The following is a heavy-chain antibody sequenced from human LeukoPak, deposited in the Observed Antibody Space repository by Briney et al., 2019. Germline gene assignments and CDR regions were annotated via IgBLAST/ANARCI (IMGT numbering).Heavy chain of an antibody. D-gene: IGHD2-15*01. CDR3: ARRGYCSGGSCYYFDY. V-gene: IGHV5-51*01. J-gene: IGHJ4*02. Sequence: GESLKISCKGSGYSFTSYWIGWVRQMPGKGLEWMGIIYPGDSDTRYSPSFQGQVTISADKSISTAYLQWSSLKASDTAMYYCARRGYCSGGSCYYFDYWGQGTLVTVSP. CDR2: IYPGDSDT. CDR1: GYSFTSYW.